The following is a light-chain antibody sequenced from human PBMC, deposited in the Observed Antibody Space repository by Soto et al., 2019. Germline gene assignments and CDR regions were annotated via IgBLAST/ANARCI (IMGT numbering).Light chain of an antibody. J-gene: IGKJ4*01. CDR1: QGISSW. V-gene: IGKV1-12*01. CDR2: DAS. Sequence: DIEMTQSPSSVSASVGDRVTITCRASQGISSWLARYHQKPGKDPQLLLYDASSFQSGVPSRFSGSGSGTEFTLTISSLQPEDFATYYCQQANSVPLTFGGGTKVEIK. CDR3: QQANSVPLT.